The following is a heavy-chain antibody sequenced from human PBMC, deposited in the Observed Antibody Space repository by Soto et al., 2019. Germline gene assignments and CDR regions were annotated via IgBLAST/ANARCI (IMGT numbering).Heavy chain of an antibody. CDR3: ARPVWFGEADY. CDR1: GGSVSGGSYY. V-gene: IGHV4-61*01. J-gene: IGHJ4*02. CDR2: IYYSGST. D-gene: IGHD3-10*01. Sequence: QVQLQESGPGLVKPSETLSLTCTVSGGSVSGGSYYWSWIRQPPGKALECIGYIYYSGSTNYNPSLTRRPSISIDRSETPFSLTLTSVTAADTAVYSCARPVWFGEADYWGQGTLVTVSS.